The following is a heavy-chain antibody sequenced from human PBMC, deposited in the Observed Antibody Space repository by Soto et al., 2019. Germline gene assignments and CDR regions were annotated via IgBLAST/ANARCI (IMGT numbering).Heavy chain of an antibody. V-gene: IGHV1-18*01. CDR2: ISAYNGNT. D-gene: IGHD2-15*01. CDR3: ARGGVYCSGGSCPDNWFDP. Sequence: QVQLVQSGAEVKKPGASVKVSCKASGYTFTNYGISWVRQAPGQGLEWMRWISAYNGNTKYAQKFQGRVTMTTDTSTTTAYMELRSLRSDDTAVYYCARGGVYCSGGSCPDNWFDPWGQGTLVTVSS. J-gene: IGHJ5*02. CDR1: GYTFTNYG.